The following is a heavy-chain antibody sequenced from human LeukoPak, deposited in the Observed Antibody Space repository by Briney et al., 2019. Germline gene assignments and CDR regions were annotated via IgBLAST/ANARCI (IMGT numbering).Heavy chain of an antibody. CDR1: GFTFSNDW. D-gene: IGHD3-3*01. V-gene: IGHV3-15*01. J-gene: IGHJ3*02. CDR3: NTDRLTYYDFWSGYSGGAFDI. Sequence: GGSLRLSCAASGFTFSNDWMSWVRQAPGKGLEWVGRIKSKTDGGTTDYAAPVKGRFTISRDDSKNTLYLQMNSLKTEDTAVYYCNTDRLTYYDFWSGYSGGAFDIWGQGTMVTVSS. CDR2: IKSKTDGGTT.